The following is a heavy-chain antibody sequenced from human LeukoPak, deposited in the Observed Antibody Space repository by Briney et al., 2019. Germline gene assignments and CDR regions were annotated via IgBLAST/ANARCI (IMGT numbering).Heavy chain of an antibody. CDR1: GFTFSSYW. V-gene: IGHV3-74*01. CDR3: ARGGSSSWYGS. J-gene: IGHJ5*01. D-gene: IGHD6-13*01. Sequence: GGSLRLSCAASGFTFSSYWMHWVRQAPGKGLVWVSRINSDGSTTSHADSVKGRFTISRDDAKNTLFLQMNSLRAEDTAVYYCARGGSSSWYGSWGQGTLVTVSS. CDR2: INSDGSTT.